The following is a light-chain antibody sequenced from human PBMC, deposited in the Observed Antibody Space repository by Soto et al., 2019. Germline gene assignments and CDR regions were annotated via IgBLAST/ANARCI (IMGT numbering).Light chain of an antibody. CDR1: QSVSRY. CDR3: QQRSHWPT. V-gene: IGKV3-11*01. Sequence: EIVLTQSPATLSLSPGGRGTLSCRASQSVSRYLAWYQQKPGQSPRLLIYDASNRATGIPARFSGSGSGTDFTLTISSLEPEDFAFYFCQQRSHWPTFGQGTKVDIK. CDR2: DAS. J-gene: IGKJ1*01.